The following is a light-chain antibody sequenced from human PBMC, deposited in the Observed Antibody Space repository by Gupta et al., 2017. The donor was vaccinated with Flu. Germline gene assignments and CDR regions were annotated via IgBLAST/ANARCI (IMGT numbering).Light chain of an antibody. J-gene: IGLJ2*01. CDR1: SSDVVGYDY. CDR3: NSHTNTHNSVV. V-gene: IGLV2-14*01. Sequence: QSALTQPASVSGSPGQSSAISSTGTSSDVVGYDYVSWYQQHPGQAPVLMMYEVSSRPSGIPDRFSGTKSGNTAALTTTGLLAEDEADYYCNSHTNTHNSVVFGGGTKLTVL. CDR2: EVS.